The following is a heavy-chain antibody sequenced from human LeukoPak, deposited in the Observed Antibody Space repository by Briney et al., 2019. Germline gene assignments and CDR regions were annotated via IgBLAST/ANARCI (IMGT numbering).Heavy chain of an antibody. V-gene: IGHV4-59*08. Sequence: SETLSLTCTLSGVSISSYYWTWIRQPPGKGLEYIGYIYYSGTTNYNPSLKSRVTMSVDTSKNQYSLKLSSVTAADTAVYYCARVLAARREIDYWGQGTLVTVSS. J-gene: IGHJ4*02. CDR1: GVSISSYY. CDR2: IYYSGTT. CDR3: ARVLAARREIDY. D-gene: IGHD6-6*01.